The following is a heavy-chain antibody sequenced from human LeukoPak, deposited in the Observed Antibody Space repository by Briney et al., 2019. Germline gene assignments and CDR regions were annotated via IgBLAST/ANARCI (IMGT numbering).Heavy chain of an antibody. CDR2: IYYSGST. CDR3: ARVRIYYYDSSGTWTGLPVGMDV. J-gene: IGHJ6*02. Sequence: SQTLSLTCTFSGGSISSGDYYWSWIRQPPGKGLEWIGYIYYSGSTYYNPSLKSRVTISVDTSKNQFSLKLSSVTAADTAVYYCARVRIYYYDSSGTWTGLPVGMDVWGQGTTVTVSS. D-gene: IGHD3-22*01. CDR1: GGSISSGDYY. V-gene: IGHV4-30-4*01.